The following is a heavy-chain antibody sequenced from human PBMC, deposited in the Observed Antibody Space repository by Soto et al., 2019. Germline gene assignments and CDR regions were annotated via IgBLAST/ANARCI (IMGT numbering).Heavy chain of an antibody. CDR1: GGTFSSYT. Sequence: QVQLVQSGAEVKKPGSSVKVSCKASGGTFSSYTISWVRQAPGQGLEWMGRIIPILGIANNAQKFQGRVTSXAXKXXSTAYMELSSLRSEDTAVYYCEMEYCSSTSCYRDYWGQGTLVTVSS. CDR2: IIPILGIA. D-gene: IGHD2-2*02. J-gene: IGHJ4*02. CDR3: EMEYCSSTSCYRDY. V-gene: IGHV1-69*02.